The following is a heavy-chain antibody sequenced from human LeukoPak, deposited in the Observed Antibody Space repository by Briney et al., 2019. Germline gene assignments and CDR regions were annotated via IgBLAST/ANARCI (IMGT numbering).Heavy chain of an antibody. V-gene: IGHV4-59*08. Sequence: PSETLSLTCTVSGGSISSYYWSWIRQPPGKGLEWIGYIYYSGSTNYNPSLKSRVTISVDTSKNQFSLKLSSVTAADTAVYYCARHVDTAMVRYFDYWGQGTLVTVSS. CDR1: GGSISSYY. CDR3: ARHVDTAMVRYFDY. D-gene: IGHD5-18*01. CDR2: IYYSGST. J-gene: IGHJ4*02.